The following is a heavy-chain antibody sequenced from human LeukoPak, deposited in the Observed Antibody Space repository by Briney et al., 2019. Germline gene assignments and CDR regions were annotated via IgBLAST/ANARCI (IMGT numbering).Heavy chain of an antibody. Sequence: GGSLRLSCEASGFTFTTYSMTWVRQAPGKGLEWVSIISSGSSAIFSADALKGRFTISRGDAKNLLYLDMNSLRAEDTAVYYCARGVGADYYYYYYYMDVWGKGTTVTVSS. V-gene: IGHV3-21*01. CDR2: ISSGSSAI. CDR3: ARGVGADYYYYYYYMDV. D-gene: IGHD1-26*01. CDR1: GFTFTTYS. J-gene: IGHJ6*03.